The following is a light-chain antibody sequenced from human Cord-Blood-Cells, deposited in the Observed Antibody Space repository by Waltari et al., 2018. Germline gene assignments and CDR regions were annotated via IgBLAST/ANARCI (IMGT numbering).Light chain of an antibody. CDR1: QSVSSSY. V-gene: IGKV3-20*01. CDR2: GAS. J-gene: IGKJ2*01. Sequence: EIVLTQSPGTLSLSPGERATLPCRASQSVSSSYLAWYQQKPGQAPRLLIYGASSRATGIPDRFSGSGSGTDSTLTISRLEPEDFAVYYCQQYGSSPSYTFGQGTKLEIK. CDR3: QQYGSSPSYT.